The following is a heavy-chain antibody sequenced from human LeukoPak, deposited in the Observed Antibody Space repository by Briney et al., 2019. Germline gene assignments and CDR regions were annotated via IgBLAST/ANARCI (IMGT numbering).Heavy chain of an antibody. CDR1: GFSFSTYD. CDR2: IDSTGAT. J-gene: IGHJ6*02. Sequence: GGSLRLSCAASGFSFSTYDMHWVRQATGEGLEWVSAIDSTGATYYPGSVRGRFTISRENAKNYLYLQMSSLRAGDTAVYYCARVMFGSLGRYGMDVWGQGTTVTVSS. D-gene: IGHD3-16*01. CDR3: ARVMFGSLGRYGMDV. V-gene: IGHV3-13*01.